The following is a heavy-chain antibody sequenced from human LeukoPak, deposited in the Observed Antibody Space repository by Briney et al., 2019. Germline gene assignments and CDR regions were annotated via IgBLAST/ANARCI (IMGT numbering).Heavy chain of an antibody. CDR2: INHSGST. J-gene: IGHJ3*02. CDR3: ARGMLWFGELLSLHAFDI. Sequence: SETLSLTCAVYGGSFSGYYWSWIRQPPGKGLEWIGEINHSGSTNYNPSLKSRVTISVDTSKNQFSLKLSSVTAADTAVYYCARGMLWFGELLSLHAFDIWGQGTMVTVSS. V-gene: IGHV4-34*01. CDR1: GGSFSGYY. D-gene: IGHD3-10*01.